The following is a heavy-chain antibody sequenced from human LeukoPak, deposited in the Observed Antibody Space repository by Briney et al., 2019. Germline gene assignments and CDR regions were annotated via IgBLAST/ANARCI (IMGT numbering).Heavy chain of an antibody. CDR1: GFTFSSYG. J-gene: IGHJ5*02. D-gene: IGHD3-3*01. Sequence: PGGSLRLSCAASGFTFSSYGMHWVRQAPGKGVEWVAFIRYDGSNKYYADSVKGRFTISRDNSKNTLSLQMNRLRAEDTAVYYCAKDRAVVLSGEPLVPWFDPWGQGTLVTVSS. CDR3: AKDRAVVLSGEPLVPWFDP. V-gene: IGHV3-30*02. CDR2: IRYDGSNK.